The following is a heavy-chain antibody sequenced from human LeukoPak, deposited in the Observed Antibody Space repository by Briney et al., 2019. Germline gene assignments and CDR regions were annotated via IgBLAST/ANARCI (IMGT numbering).Heavy chain of an antibody. J-gene: IGHJ4*02. D-gene: IGHD3-10*01. Sequence: GGSLRLSCAVSGFTVSSNYISWVRQAPGRGLEWLSVLYTDGRAYYADSVKGRFTISRHNSKNTVYLQMNGLRPEDTAVYYCARESGADPYYFDYWGQGTLVTVSS. CDR1: GFTVSSNY. CDR3: ARESGADPYYFDY. V-gene: IGHV3-53*04. CDR2: LYTDGRA.